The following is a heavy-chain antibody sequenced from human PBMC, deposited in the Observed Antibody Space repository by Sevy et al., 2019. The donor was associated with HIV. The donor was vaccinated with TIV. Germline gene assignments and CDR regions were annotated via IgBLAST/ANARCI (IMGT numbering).Heavy chain of an antibody. Sequence: GGSLRLSCAASGFTISSNYMSWVRQAPGKGLEWVSVIYSGGSTYYADSVKGRFTISRDKSKNTLYLQMNSLRAEDTAVYYCARDTYYNWGQGTMVTVSS. CDR2: IYSGGST. CDR3: ARDTYYN. J-gene: IGHJ3*01. D-gene: IGHD3-22*01. V-gene: IGHV3-53*01. CDR1: GFTISSNY.